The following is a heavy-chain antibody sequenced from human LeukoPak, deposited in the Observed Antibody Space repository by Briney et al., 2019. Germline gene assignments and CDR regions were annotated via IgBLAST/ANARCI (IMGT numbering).Heavy chain of an antibody. Sequence: GGSLRLSCAASGFTFSSYSMNWVRQAPGKGLEWFSSISSSSSYIYYADSVKGRFTISRDNAKNSLYLQMNSLRAEDTAVYYCAGSMVTTDGPDYWGQGTLVTVSS. CDR2: ISSSSSYI. CDR1: GFTFSSYS. V-gene: IGHV3-21*01. J-gene: IGHJ4*02. CDR3: AGSMVTTDGPDY. D-gene: IGHD4-17*01.